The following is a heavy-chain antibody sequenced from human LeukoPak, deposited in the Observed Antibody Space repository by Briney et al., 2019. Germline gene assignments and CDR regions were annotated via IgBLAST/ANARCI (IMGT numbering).Heavy chain of an antibody. D-gene: IGHD6-19*01. J-gene: IGHJ4*02. Sequence: PSGTLSLTCTVSGGSISSNNWWSWVRQPPGKGLEWIGEIHHSGSTNYNPSLKSQITISVDKSKNQFSLKLNSVTAADTAVYYCARDGRAGSLFASWGQGTLVTVSS. V-gene: IGHV4-4*02. CDR2: IHHSGST. CDR3: ARDGRAGSLFAS. CDR1: GGSISSNNW.